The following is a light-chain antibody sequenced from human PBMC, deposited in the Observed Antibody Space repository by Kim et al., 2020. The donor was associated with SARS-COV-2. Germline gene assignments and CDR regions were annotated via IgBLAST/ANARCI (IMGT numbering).Light chain of an antibody. CDR1: QSVSSSS. CDR3: QQYGNSPWT. CDR2: GAS. Sequence: EIVLTQSPGTLSLSPGERATLSCRASQSVSSSSLAWYQQRPGQAPRLLIYGASTRATVIPDRFSGSGSGTDFTLTVSRLEPEDFVVYYCQQYGNSPWTFGQGTKVDIK. J-gene: IGKJ1*01. V-gene: IGKV3-20*01.